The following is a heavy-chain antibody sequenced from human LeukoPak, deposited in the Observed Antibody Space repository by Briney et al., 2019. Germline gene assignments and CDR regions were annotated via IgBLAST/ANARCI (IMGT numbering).Heavy chain of an antibody. Sequence: QAGGSLRLSCAASGFTFSSYSMNWVRQAPGKGLEWVSYISSSSDTIYYADSVKGRFTISRDNAKNSLYLQMNSLRAEDTAVYYCAREGGEWELLRTFDYWGQGTLVTVSS. CDR2: ISSSSDTI. V-gene: IGHV3-48*04. D-gene: IGHD1-26*01. J-gene: IGHJ4*02. CDR1: GFTFSSYS. CDR3: AREGGEWELLRTFDY.